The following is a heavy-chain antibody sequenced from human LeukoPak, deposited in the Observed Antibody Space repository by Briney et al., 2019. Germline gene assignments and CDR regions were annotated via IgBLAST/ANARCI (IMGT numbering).Heavy chain of an antibody. V-gene: IGHV1-69*13. Sequence: SVKVSCKASGGTFSSYAIGWVRQAPGQGLEWMGGIIPIFGTANYAQKFQGRVTITADESTSTAYMELSSLRSEDTAVYYCARIPGPRANWYFDLWGRGTLVTVSS. CDR2: IIPIFGTA. CDR3: ARIPGPRANWYFDL. J-gene: IGHJ2*01. CDR1: GGTFSSYA.